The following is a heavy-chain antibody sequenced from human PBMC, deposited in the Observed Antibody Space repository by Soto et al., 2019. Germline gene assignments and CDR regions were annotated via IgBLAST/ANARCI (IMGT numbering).Heavy chain of an antibody. CDR1: GFSINNYA. Sequence: PGGSLRLSWAASGFSINNYAVSWVRQAPGKGLEWVSGITAGGGRLYFADSVSGRFTISRDSSKNTLHLQMNSLRVEDTAVYYCAKDRGDAFEEGYDFDYWGQGIVVTVS. J-gene: IGHJ4*02. CDR2: ITAGGGRL. D-gene: IGHD3-16*01. V-gene: IGHV3-23*01. CDR3: AKDRGDAFEEGYDFDY.